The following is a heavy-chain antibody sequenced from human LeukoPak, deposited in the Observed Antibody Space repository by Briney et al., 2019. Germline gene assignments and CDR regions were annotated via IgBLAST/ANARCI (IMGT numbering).Heavy chain of an antibody. J-gene: IGHJ3*02. CDR3: AKDHYVSGRYDAFDI. D-gene: IGHD3-10*01. CDR2: ITTSGGST. CDR1: GFTFSSYA. Sequence: GGSLRLSCAASGFTFSSYAMSWVRQAPAEGLEWVSSITTSGGSTYYADSVKGRFTISRDNAKNTLYLQMNSLRAEDTAVYYCAKDHYVSGRYDAFDIWGQGTMVTVSS. V-gene: IGHV3-23*01.